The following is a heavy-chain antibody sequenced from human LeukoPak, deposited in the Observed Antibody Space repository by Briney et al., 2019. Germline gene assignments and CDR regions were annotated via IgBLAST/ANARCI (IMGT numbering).Heavy chain of an antibody. CDR1: GGSISSSSYY. J-gene: IGHJ6*03. CDR2: IYYSGST. CDR3: ARAERLRYFDWLLYTPLDYYYYMDV. D-gene: IGHD3-9*01. Sequence: SETLSLTCTVSGGSISSSSYYWGWIRQPPGKGLEWIGSIYYSGSTYYNPSLKSRVTISVDTSKNQFSLKLSSVTAADTAVYYCARAERLRYFDWLLYTPLDYYYYMDVWGKGTTVTISS. V-gene: IGHV4-39*01.